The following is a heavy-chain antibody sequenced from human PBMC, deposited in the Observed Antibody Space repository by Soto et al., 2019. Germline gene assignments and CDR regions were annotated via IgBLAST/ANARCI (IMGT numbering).Heavy chain of an antibody. D-gene: IGHD4-17*01. CDR3: ARKSTVRFLDY. CDR1: GFTFSTYT. Sequence: RLSCAASGFTFSTYTMHWVRQAPGKGLEWMASISGDGGSKNYAPSVKGRFIISRDNPSNRLFVLMNSLRPEDTAVYYCARKSTVRFLDYWGQGTLVTVSS. J-gene: IGHJ4*02. CDR2: ISGDGGSK. V-gene: IGHV3-30*04.